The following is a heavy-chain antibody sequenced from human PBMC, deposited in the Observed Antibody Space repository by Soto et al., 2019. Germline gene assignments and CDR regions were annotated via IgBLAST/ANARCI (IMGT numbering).Heavy chain of an antibody. Sequence: ASVKVSCKASGYTFTSYGISWVRQAPGQGLEWMGIISPNDGSTSYAQKSQGRVTMTTDRSTSTVYMEVSGLRSEDTAVYYCARDQEPSTLYYDYYYMDVWGKGTTVTVSS. CDR2: ISPNDGST. CDR1: GYTFTSYG. V-gene: IGHV1-46*03. J-gene: IGHJ6*03. CDR3: ARDQEPSTLYYDYYYMDV.